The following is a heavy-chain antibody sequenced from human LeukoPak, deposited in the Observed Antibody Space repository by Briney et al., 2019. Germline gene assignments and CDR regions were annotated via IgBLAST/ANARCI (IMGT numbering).Heavy chain of an antibody. D-gene: IGHD3-10*01. CDR1: GFPLSSYW. V-gene: IGHV3-74*01. J-gene: IGHJ6*02. CDR2: INSDESIT. CDR3: AREGTGSGTTDYYYYYGMDM. Sequence: GGSLRLSCAASGFPLSSYWMHWVRQVPGKGKVWVSRINSDESITTYADSVKGRFTISRDNAKNTVYLQMNSLRAEDTAVYYCAREGTGSGTTDYYYYYGMDMWGQGTAVTVSS.